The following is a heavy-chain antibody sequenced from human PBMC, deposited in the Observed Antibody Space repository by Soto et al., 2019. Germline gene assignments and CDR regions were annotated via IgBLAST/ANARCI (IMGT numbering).Heavy chain of an antibody. CDR1: GGSFSGYY. J-gene: IGHJ4*02. CDR2: INHSGST. CDR3: ARGWLRRIDY. Sequence: SETLSLTCAVYGGSFSGYYWSWIRQPPGKGLEWIGEINHSGSTNYNPSLKSRVTISVDTSKNQFSLKLSSVTAADTAAYYCARGWLRRIDYWGQGTLVTVSS. V-gene: IGHV4-34*01. D-gene: IGHD5-12*01.